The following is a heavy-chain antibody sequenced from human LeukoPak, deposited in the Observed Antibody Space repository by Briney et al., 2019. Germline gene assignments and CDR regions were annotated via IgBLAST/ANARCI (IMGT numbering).Heavy chain of an antibody. CDR2: IYYSGST. Sequence: ASETLSLTCTVSGGSISSYYWSWIRQPPGKGLEWIGYIYYSGSTNYNPYLKSRVTISVDTSKNQFSLKLSSVTAADTAVYYCARDRRYCSSTSCCGGGSYYYGMDVWGQGTTVTVSS. CDR1: GGSISSYY. J-gene: IGHJ6*02. CDR3: ARDRRYCSSTSCCGGGSYYYGMDV. D-gene: IGHD2-2*01. V-gene: IGHV4-59*01.